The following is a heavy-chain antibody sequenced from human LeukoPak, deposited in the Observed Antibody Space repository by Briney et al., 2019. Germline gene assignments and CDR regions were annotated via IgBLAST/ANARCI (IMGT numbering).Heavy chain of an antibody. CDR2: INHSGST. D-gene: IGHD3-22*01. CDR3: ARGGRTYYYDSKPHAFDI. Sequence: PSETPSLTCAVYGGSFSGYYWSWIRQPPGKGLEWIGEINHSGSTNYNPSLKSRVTISVDTSKNQFSLKLSSVTAADTAVYYCARGGRTYYYDSKPHAFDIWGQGTMVTVSS. CDR1: GGSFSGYY. J-gene: IGHJ3*02. V-gene: IGHV4-34*01.